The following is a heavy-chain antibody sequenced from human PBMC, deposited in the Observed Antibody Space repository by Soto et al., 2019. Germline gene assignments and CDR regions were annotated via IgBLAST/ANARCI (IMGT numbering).Heavy chain of an antibody. J-gene: IGHJ5*02. CDR1: GGSFSGYY. Sequence: PSGTLSLTCAVYGGSFSGYYWSWIRQPPGKGLDWIGEINHSGSTNYNPSLKSRVTISVDTSKNQFSLKLSSVTAADTAVYYCARVLGGEFDPWGQGTLVTVSS. CDR2: INHSGST. D-gene: IGHD3-16*01. CDR3: ARVLGGEFDP. V-gene: IGHV4-34*01.